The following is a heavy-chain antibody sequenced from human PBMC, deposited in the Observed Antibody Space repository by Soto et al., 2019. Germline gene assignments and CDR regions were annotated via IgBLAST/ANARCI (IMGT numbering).Heavy chain of an antibody. CDR1: GGSFTGDY. J-gene: IGHJ6*03. CDR3: ARGATGYYDYYYYYYMDV. Sequence: SETLSLTWAVHGGSFTGDYWSWIRQPPGKGLEWIGEINHSGSANGNPALKSRVTRSVDTSKNQCSLKLSAVTAADTAVYYCARGATGYYDYYYYYYMDVWGKGTTVTVSS. D-gene: IGHD3-9*01. V-gene: IGHV4-34*01. CDR2: INHSGSA.